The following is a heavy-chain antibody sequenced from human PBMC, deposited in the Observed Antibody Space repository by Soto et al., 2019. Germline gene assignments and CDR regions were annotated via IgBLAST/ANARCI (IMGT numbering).Heavy chain of an antibody. J-gene: IGHJ6*02. V-gene: IGHV4-39*01. Sequence: QLQLQESGPGLVKPSETVSLTCTVSGASVASSTYYWGWIRQPPGKGLEWIGRMYYIGGTYYNPSLRSRVTISVDTTNNQVALKLTSVTAADTAVYYCANDYGDYKSYYGMDVWGQGTTVTVSS. CDR2: MYYIGGT. D-gene: IGHD4-17*01. CDR3: ANDYGDYKSYYGMDV. CDR1: GASVASSTYY.